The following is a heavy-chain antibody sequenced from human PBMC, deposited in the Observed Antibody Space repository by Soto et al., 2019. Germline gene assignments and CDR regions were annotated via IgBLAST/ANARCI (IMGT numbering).Heavy chain of an antibody. CDR2: INYSGTT. Sequence: SETLSLTCTVSGGSLRSSNYYWDWIRQPPGKGLEWIESINYSGTTYYNPPLKSRLTMSVDTSESQFSLRLSSVTAGDTAVYYCARERPPNYFDYWGQRTLVTVSS. CDR1: GGSLRSSNYY. J-gene: IGHJ4*02. V-gene: IGHV4-39*01. CDR3: ARERPPNYFDY.